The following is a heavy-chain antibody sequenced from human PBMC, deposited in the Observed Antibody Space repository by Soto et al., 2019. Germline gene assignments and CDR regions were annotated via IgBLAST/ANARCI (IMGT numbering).Heavy chain of an antibody. V-gene: IGHV4-34*01. CDR2: INHSGST. CDR3: ATNDAFWGSWPLLAY. CDR1: GGSFSGYY. J-gene: IGHJ4*02. D-gene: IGHD6-13*01. Sequence: SETLSLTCAVYGGSFSGYYWSWIRQPPGKGLEWIGEINHSGSTNYNPSLKSRVTISVDTSKNQFSLKLSSVTAADTAVYYCATNDAFWGSWPLLAYWGQGTLVTVSS.